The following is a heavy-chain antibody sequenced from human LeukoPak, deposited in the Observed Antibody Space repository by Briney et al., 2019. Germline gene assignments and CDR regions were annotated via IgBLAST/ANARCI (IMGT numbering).Heavy chain of an antibody. CDR1: GGSISSYY. D-gene: IGHD5-24*01. CDR2: IYYSGTT. J-gene: IGHJ3*02. Sequence: PSETLSLTCTVSGGSISSYYWSWIRQPPGKGLEWIGYIYYSGTTNYNPSLKSRVTISVDTSKNQFSLKLSSVTAADTAVYYCARDGATYDAFDIWGQGTMVTVSS. V-gene: IGHV4-59*01. CDR3: ARDGATYDAFDI.